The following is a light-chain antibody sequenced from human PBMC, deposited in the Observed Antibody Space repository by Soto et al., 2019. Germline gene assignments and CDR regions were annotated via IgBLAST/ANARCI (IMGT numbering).Light chain of an antibody. J-gene: IGKJ4*01. CDR1: QSISSW. Sequence: DIQMTQSPSPLSASVGDRVTITCRASQSISSWLAWYQQKPGKAPKLLISAASTLQSGVPSRFSGSGSGTHFTLVISSLQPEDVATYYCQQLNTYPVTFGGGTKVDIK. CDR2: AAS. V-gene: IGKV1-5*01. CDR3: QQLNTYPVT.